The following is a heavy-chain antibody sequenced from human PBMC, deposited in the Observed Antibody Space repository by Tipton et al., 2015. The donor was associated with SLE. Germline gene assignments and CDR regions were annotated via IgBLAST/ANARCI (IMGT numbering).Heavy chain of an antibody. CDR2: LFYSGDT. CDR3: AHGRATSSYVY. D-gene: IGHD6-6*01. V-gene: IGHV4-39*07. J-gene: IGHJ4*02. CDR1: GGSISSSSYY. Sequence: TLSLTCTVSGGSISSSSYYWGWNRQPPGKGLEWIGDLFYSGDTYYNPSLKARITISKDTSKNHFYLNLTSVTAADTALYCGAHGRATSSYVYWGQGTLVTVSS.